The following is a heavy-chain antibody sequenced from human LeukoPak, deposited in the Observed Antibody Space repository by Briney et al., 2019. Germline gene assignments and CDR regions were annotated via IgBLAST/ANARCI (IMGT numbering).Heavy chain of an antibody. CDR2: ISAYSTYSGNT. CDR1: GYTFTSYG. V-gene: IGHV1-18*01. Sequence: ASVKVSCKASGYTFTSYGISWLRQAPGQGPEWMGWISAYSTYSGNTNYAQRFQGRVTMSTDTSTSTAYMELRSLRSDDTAVYYCTRDLGQFLLQGIFFDYWGQGTLVTVSS. CDR3: TRDLGQFLLQGIFFDY. J-gene: IGHJ4*02. D-gene: IGHD4-11*01.